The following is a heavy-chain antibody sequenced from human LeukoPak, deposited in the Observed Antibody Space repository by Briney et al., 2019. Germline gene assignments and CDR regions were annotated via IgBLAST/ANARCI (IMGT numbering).Heavy chain of an antibody. J-gene: IGHJ3*02. CDR2: IKQDGSEQ. Sequence: GGSLRLSCAASGFTFSSYWMNWVRQAPGKGLEWVAKIKQDGSEQYYVDSVKGRFTISRENAENSLYLQMNSLRAEDTAVYYCARPREKAFDIWGQGTMVTVSS. V-gene: IGHV3-7*01. CDR3: ARPREKAFDI. CDR1: GFTFSSYW.